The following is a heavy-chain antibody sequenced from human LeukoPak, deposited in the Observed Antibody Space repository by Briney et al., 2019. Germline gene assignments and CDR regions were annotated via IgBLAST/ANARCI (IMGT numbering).Heavy chain of an antibody. J-gene: IGHJ4*02. CDR3: ARQPRGTAVFDY. Sequence: NPGESLRISCKGSGYSYTNYWISWVRQMPGKGLEWMGRIDPSDSYINHSPSFQGHVSISADKSVSTAYLQWSSLKASDSAMYYCARQPRGTAVFDYWGQGTLVTVSS. V-gene: IGHV5-10-1*01. CDR1: GYSYTNYW. CDR2: IDPSDSYI. D-gene: IGHD4-23*01.